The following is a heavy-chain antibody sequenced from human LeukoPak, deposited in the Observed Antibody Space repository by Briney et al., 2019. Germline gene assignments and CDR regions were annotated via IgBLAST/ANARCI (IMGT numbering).Heavy chain of an antibody. CDR1: GYTFTGYY. CDR2: INPNSGGT. Sequence: ASVKVSCKASGYTFTGYYMHWVRQAPGQGLEWMGWINPNSGGTNYAQKFQGRVTMTRDTSISTAYMELGRLRSDDTAVYYCARGGRSGSWCAMRQKGGYWGQGTLVTVSS. J-gene: IGHJ4*02. V-gene: IGHV1-2*02. D-gene: IGHD6-13*01. CDR3: ARGGRSGSWCAMRQKGGY.